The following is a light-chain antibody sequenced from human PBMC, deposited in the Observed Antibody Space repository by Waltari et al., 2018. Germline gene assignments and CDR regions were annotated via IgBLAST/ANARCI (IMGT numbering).Light chain of an antibody. CDR2: DVN. Sequence: QSALTQPPSVSGSPGQSVTIPCPGTSSDVGSYNFVSWYQQHPDKAPKLLIYDVNKRPSGVPDRFSGSKSGNTASLTISGLQGEDEADYYCCSYAGSYTYVFGTGTKVTAL. V-gene: IGLV2-11*01. J-gene: IGLJ1*01. CDR1: SSDVGSYNF. CDR3: CSYAGSYTYV.